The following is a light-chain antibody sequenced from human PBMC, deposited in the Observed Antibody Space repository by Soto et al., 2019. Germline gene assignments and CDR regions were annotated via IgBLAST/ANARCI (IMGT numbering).Light chain of an antibody. CDR1: QDIRNY. V-gene: IGKV1-33*01. J-gene: IGKJ2*01. CDR3: QQYDTLPPGYT. CDR2: DAS. Sequence: DVPVTQSPSSLSASVGDRVTITCQANQDIRNYLNWYQHKAGQAPQLLIYDASSLETGAPSRFSGSGSGTHFTLTIASLQPEDTATYYCQQYDTLPPGYTFGQGTKLQI.